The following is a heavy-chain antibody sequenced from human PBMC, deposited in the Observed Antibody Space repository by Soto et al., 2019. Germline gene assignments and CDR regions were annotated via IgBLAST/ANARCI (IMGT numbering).Heavy chain of an antibody. D-gene: IGHD3-22*01. Sequence: QVQLVQSGSEVKKPGASVKVSCKASGYSFNSYGISWVRQAPGQGLEWLGWISPYDDNTKYAQSLQGRVTMTTDTSTRTAYMELRSLRSDDTAVYYCARGGYYDSSGSRNYHYYGMDAWCQGTTVTVS. CDR3: ARGGYYDSSGSRNYHYYGMDA. CDR1: GYSFNSYG. J-gene: IGHJ6*02. CDR2: ISPYDDNT. V-gene: IGHV1-18*01.